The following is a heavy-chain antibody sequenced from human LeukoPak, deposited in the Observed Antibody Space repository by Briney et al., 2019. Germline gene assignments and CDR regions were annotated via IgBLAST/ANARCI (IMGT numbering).Heavy chain of an antibody. CDR1: GFTFSSYA. D-gene: IGHD2-15*01. CDR3: AREYCGGGSCYMTGYFDY. J-gene: IGHJ4*02. Sequence: GGSLRLSCAASGFTFSSYAMHWVRQAPGKGLEYVSAISSNGGSTYYANSVKGRFTISRDNSKNTLYLQMGSLRAEDMAVYYCAREYCGGGSCYMTGYFDYWGQGTLVTVSS. CDR2: ISSNGGST. V-gene: IGHV3-64*01.